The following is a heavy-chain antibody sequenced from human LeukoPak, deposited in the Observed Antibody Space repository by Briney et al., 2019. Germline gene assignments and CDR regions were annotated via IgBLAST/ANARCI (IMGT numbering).Heavy chain of an antibody. D-gene: IGHD2-21*02. CDR2: ISYDGSNK. CDR1: GFTFSSYG. CDR3: ARAELLSLDY. Sequence: GGSLRLSCAASGFTFSSYGMHWVRQAPGKGLEWVAVISYDGSNKYYADSVKGRFTISRDNSKNALYLQMNSLRAEDTAVYYCARAELLSLDYWGQGTLVTVSS. V-gene: IGHV3-30*19. J-gene: IGHJ4*02.